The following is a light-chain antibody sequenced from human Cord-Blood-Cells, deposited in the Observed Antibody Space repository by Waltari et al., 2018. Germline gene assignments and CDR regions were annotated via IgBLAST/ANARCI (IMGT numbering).Light chain of an antibody. J-gene: IGLJ2*01. V-gene: IGLV2-8*01. CDR1: SSDVGGYNY. CDR2: EFR. CDR3: SSYAGSNNFVV. Sequence: QSALTQPPSASGSPGQSVTISCTGTSSDVGGYNYVSCDQQHPGKAPKLMIYEFRKRPSGVPDRVSGSKSGNAASLTVSGLQAEDEADYYCSSYAGSNNFVVFGGGTKLTVL.